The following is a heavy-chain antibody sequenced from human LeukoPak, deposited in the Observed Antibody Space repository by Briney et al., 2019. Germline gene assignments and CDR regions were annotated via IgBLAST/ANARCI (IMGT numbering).Heavy chain of an antibody. D-gene: IGHD4-17*01. Sequence: PSETLSLTCTASGGSISSYYWSWIRQPAGKGLEWIGRIYTSGSTNYNPSLKSRVTMSVDTSKNQFSLKLSSVTAADTAVYYCAREGPLFNGDYVDWFDPWGQGTLVTVSS. CDR2: IYTSGST. J-gene: IGHJ5*02. V-gene: IGHV4-4*07. CDR3: AREGPLFNGDYVDWFDP. CDR1: GGSISSYY.